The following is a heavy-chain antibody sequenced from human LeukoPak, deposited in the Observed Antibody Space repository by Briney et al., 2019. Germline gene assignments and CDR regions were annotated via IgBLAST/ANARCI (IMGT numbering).Heavy chain of an antibody. D-gene: IGHD3-22*01. CDR2: IIPIFGTA. CDR3: ARGPDYYDSSGYDYYYMDV. J-gene: IGHJ6*03. V-gene: IGHV1-69*13. CDR1: GGTFSSYA. Sequence: SVKVSCKASGGTFSSYAISWVRQAPGQGLEWMGGIIPIFGTANYAQKFQGRVTITADESTSTAYMELSSLGSEDTAVYYCARGPDYYDSSGYDYYYMDVWGKGPRSPSP.